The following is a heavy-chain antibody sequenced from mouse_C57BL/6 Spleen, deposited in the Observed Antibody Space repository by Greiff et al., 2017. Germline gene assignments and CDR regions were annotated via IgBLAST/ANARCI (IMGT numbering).Heavy chain of an antibody. CDR2: INPSTGGT. CDR3: ARLGWGGFAY. J-gene: IGHJ3*01. CDR1: GYSFTGYY. Sequence: EVQLQQSGPELVKPGASVKISCKASGYSFTGYYMNWVKQSPEKSLEWIGEINPSTGGTTYNQKFKAKATLTVDKSSSTAYMQLKSLTSEDSAVYYCARLGWGGFAYWGQGTLVTVSA. D-gene: IGHD2-3*01. V-gene: IGHV1-42*01.